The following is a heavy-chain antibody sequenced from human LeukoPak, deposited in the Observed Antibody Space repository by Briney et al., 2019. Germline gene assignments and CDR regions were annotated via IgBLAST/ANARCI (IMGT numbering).Heavy chain of an antibody. V-gene: IGHV3-30*18. CDR2: MSYDGGTK. Sequence: GRSLRLFCAASGFTFSSYAMHWVRQAPGKGLEWVAVMSYDGGTKYYAESVKGRFTISRDNSKNTLYLQINSLRAEDTAVYYCAKVPRQNGWFPLSDYWGQGALVTVSS. D-gene: IGHD6-19*01. CDR1: GFTFSSYA. CDR3: AKVPRQNGWFPLSDY. J-gene: IGHJ4*02.